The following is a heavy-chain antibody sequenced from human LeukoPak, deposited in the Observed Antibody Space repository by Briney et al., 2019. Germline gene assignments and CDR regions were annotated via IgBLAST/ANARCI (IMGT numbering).Heavy chain of an antibody. D-gene: IGHD2-21*01. CDR2: IKSKTDGGTT. CDR3: TAYCGGDCYSYFDY. J-gene: IGHJ4*02. Sequence: SGGSLRLSCAASGFTFSNAWMSWVRQAPGKGLEWVGRIKSKTDGGTTDYAAPVKGRFTISRDDSKNTLYLQMNSLKTEDTAVYYCTAYCGGDCYSYFDYWGQGTLVTVSS. V-gene: IGHV3-15*01. CDR1: GFTFSNAW.